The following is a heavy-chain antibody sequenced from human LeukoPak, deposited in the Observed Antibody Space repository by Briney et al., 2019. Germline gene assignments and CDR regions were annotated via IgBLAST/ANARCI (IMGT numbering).Heavy chain of an antibody. Sequence: PSETLSLTCTVSGGSISSYYWSWIRQPPGKGLEWIGYIYYSGSTNYNPSLKSRVTISVDTSKNQFSLKLSSVTAADTAAYYCARDSSSSWYWTEWGSGAFDIWGQGTMVTVSS. J-gene: IGHJ3*02. CDR3: ARDSSSSWYWTEWGSGAFDI. CDR2: IYYSGST. CDR1: GGSISSYY. D-gene: IGHD6-13*01. V-gene: IGHV4-59*01.